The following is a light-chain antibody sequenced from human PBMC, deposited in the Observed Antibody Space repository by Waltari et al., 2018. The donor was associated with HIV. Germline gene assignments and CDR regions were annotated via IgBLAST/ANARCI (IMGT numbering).Light chain of an antibody. CDR2: EAD. V-gene: IGLV3-10*01. CDR3: YSTDIIGDHRV. Sequence: SYELTQPPSVSVSPGQTARITCPGDALPKRFAYWFQQKSGQAPVLVIDEADKRPSGIPERFSGSISGTMATLTISGAQVEDDGYFYCYSTDIIGDHRVFGGPTKLTVL. J-gene: IGLJ2*01. CDR1: ALPKRF.